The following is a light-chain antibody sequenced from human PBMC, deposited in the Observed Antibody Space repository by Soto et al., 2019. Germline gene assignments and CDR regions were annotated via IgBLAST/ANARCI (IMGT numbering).Light chain of an antibody. CDR1: QSVRSDY. CDR2: GVS. CDR3: HQHGNSPLT. J-gene: IGKJ4*01. V-gene: IGKV3-20*01. Sequence: EIVLTQSPATLSLSPGDRATLSCRASQSVRSDYFAWYQQKPGQPPRVILFGVSTRATAIPDRFSGSGSGTDFTLTISRLEPDDFGLYYCHQHGNSPLTLGGGTKVDIK.